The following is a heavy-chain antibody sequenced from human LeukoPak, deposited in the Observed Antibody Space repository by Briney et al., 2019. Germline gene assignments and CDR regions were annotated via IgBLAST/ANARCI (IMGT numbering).Heavy chain of an antibody. Sequence: GGSLRLSCAASGFTFSSYDMHWVRQATGEGLEWVSAIGTAGDPYYPGSVKGRFTISRENPKNSLYLQMNSLRAGDTAVYYCARAAYYGSGSYVSYYFDYWGQGTLVTVSS. CDR2: IGTAGDP. CDR3: ARAAYYGSGSYVSYYFDY. V-gene: IGHV3-13*05. CDR1: GFTFSSYD. D-gene: IGHD3-10*01. J-gene: IGHJ4*02.